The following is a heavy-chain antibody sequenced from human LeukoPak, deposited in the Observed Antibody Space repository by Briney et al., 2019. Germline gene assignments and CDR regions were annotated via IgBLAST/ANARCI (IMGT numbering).Heavy chain of an antibody. Sequence: PGGSLRLSCAASGFTFSSYGMHWVRQAPGKGLEWVAVIWYNGSNKYYADSVKGRFTISRDNSKNTLYLQMNSLRAEDTAVYYCAKDRKYYGSGYFDYWGQGTLVTVSS. CDR3: AKDRKYYGSGYFDY. CDR1: GFTFSSYG. CDR2: IWYNGSNK. D-gene: IGHD3-10*01. J-gene: IGHJ4*02. V-gene: IGHV3-33*06.